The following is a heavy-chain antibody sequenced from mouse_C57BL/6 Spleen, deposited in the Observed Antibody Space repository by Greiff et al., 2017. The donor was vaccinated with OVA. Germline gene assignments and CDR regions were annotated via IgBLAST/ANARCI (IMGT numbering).Heavy chain of an antibody. CDR1: GYTFTSYW. J-gene: IGHJ4*01. CDR2: IDPSDSYT. Sequence: VQLQQPGAELVMPGASVKLSCKASGYTFTSYWMHWVKQRPGQGLEWIGEIDPSDSYTNYNQKFKGKSTLTVDKSSSTAYMQLSSLTSEDSAVYYCARGRGYYGNYRYAMDYWGQGTSVTVSS. CDR3: ARGRGYYGNYRYAMDY. D-gene: IGHD2-1*01. V-gene: IGHV1-69*01.